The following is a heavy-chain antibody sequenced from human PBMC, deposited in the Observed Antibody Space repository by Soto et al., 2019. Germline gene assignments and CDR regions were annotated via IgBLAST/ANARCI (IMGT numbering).Heavy chain of an antibody. J-gene: IGHJ4*02. D-gene: IGHD3-22*01. CDR2: IRSKANSYAT. CDR3: TSTYYYDSSGYRYYFAY. CDR1: GFTFSGSA. Sequence: EVQLVESGGGLVQPGGSLKLSCAASGFTFSGSAMHWVRQASGKGLEWVGRIRSKANSYATAYAASVKGRFTISRDDSKNTAYLQMNSLKTEDTAVYYCTSTYYYDSSGYRYYFAYWGQGTLVTVSS. V-gene: IGHV3-73*02.